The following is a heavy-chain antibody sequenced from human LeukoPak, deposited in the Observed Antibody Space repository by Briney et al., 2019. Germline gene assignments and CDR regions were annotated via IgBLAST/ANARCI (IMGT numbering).Heavy chain of an antibody. V-gene: IGHV3-23*01. Sequence: GGSLRLSCAASGFTFSSYAMSWVRQAPGKGLEWVSAISGSGGSTYYADSVKGRFTISRDNAKNSLYLQMNSLRAEDTAVYYCASPSYGDYRPVDYWGQGTLVTVSS. D-gene: IGHD4-17*01. J-gene: IGHJ4*02. CDR2: ISGSGGST. CDR3: ASPSYGDYRPVDY. CDR1: GFTFSSYA.